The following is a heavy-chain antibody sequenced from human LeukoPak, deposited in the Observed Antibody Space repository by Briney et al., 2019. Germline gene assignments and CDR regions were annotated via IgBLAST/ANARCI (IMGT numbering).Heavy chain of an antibody. Sequence: GGSLRLSCAASGFTFSSYAMHWVRQAPGKGLEWVAVISYDGSNKYYADSVKGRFTISRDNSKNTLYLQMNSLRAEDTAVYYCAKDGTRGWDLDYWGQGTLVTVSS. CDR3: AKDGTRGWDLDY. V-gene: IGHV3-30*04. CDR1: GFTFSSYA. D-gene: IGHD6-19*01. CDR2: ISYDGSNK. J-gene: IGHJ4*02.